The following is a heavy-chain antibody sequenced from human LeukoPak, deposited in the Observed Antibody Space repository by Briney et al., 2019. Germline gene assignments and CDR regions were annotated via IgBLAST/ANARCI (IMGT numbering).Heavy chain of an antibody. CDR2: INHSGST. Sequence: SETLSLTCAVYGGSFSGYYWSWIRQPPGKGLEWIGEINHSGSTNYNPSLKSRVTISVDTSKNQFSLKLSSVTAADTAVYYCARAVRKAKLVVVRWYDYWGQGTLVTVSS. D-gene: IGHD3-22*01. J-gene: IGHJ4*02. CDR1: GGSFSGYY. V-gene: IGHV4-34*01. CDR3: ARAVRKAKLVVVRWYDY.